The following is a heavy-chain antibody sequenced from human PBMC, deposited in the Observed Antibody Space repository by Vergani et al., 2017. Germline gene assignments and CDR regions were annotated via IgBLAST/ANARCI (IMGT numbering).Heavy chain of an antibody. D-gene: IGHD2-15*01. CDR2: IRYDGSNK. Sequence: QVQLVESGGGVVQPGGSLRLSCAASGFTFSSYGMHWVRQAPGKGLEWVAFIRYDGSNKYYADSVKGRFTISRDNSKNMLYLQMNSLRADDTAVYYCAKXSVVEVAATYFDYWGQGNLVTVSS. J-gene: IGHJ4*02. V-gene: IGHV3-30*02. CDR3: AKXSVVEVAATYFDY. CDR1: GFTFSSYG.